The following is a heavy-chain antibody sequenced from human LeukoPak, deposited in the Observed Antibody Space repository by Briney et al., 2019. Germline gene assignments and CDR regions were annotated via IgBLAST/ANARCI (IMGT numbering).Heavy chain of an antibody. J-gene: IGHJ4*02. Sequence: PGGSLRLSCAASGFTFSSYSMNWVRQAPGKGVEWISYISSNSGAIYYADSVKGRFTISRDNVKNSLYLQMNSLRDEDTAVYYCARGHDLAKRSIDYWGQGTLVTVSS. V-gene: IGHV3-48*02. CDR2: ISSNSGAI. CDR3: ARGHDLAKRSIDY. CDR1: GFTFSSYS. D-gene: IGHD1-1*01.